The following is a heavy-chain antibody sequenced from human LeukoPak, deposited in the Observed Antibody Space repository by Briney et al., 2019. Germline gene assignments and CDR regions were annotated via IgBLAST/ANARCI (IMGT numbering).Heavy chain of an antibody. D-gene: IGHD2-15*01. J-gene: IGHJ3*02. CDR2: IYYSGST. CDR1: GGSISSSSYY. CDR3: ARHRRALVVVAAIRTRHRAFDI. Sequence: SETLSLTCTVSGGSISSSSYYWGWIRQPPGTGLEWIGSIYYSGSTYYNPSLKSRVTISVDTSKNQFSLKLSSVTAADTAVYYCARHRRALVVVAAIRTRHRAFDIWGQGTMVTVSS. V-gene: IGHV4-39*01.